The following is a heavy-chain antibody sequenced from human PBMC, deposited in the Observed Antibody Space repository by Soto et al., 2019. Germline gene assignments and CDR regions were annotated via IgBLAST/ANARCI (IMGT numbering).Heavy chain of an antibody. D-gene: IGHD4-17*01. CDR2: INHSGST. CDR3: ARAGPVRRMTTVTTNWYFDL. Sequence: QVQLQQWGAGLLKPSETLSLTCAVYGGSFSGYYWSWIRQPPGKGLEWIGEINHSGSTNYNPSLTRRVTISVDTSKNQFSLKLSSVTAADTAVYYCARAGPVRRMTTVTTNWYFDLWGRGTLVTVSS. CDR1: GGSFSGYY. J-gene: IGHJ2*01. V-gene: IGHV4-34*01.